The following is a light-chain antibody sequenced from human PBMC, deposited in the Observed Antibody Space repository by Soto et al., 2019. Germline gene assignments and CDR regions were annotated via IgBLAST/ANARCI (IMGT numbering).Light chain of an antibody. CDR3: ASYAGSNNPDV. V-gene: IGLV2-8*01. Sequence: QSALTQPPSASGSPGQSVTISCTGTSSDVGGYKHISWYQQYPGKAPKVMIYEVTKRPSGVPDRFSGSKSGNTASLTVSGLQAEDEADYYCASYAGSNNPDVFGTGTKLTVL. CDR2: EVT. J-gene: IGLJ1*01. CDR1: SSDVGGYKH.